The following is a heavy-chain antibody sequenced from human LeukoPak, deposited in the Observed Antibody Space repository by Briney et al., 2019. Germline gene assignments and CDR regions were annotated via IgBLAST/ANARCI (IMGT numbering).Heavy chain of an antibody. CDR1: GYTFTSYD. V-gene: IGHV1-8*01. CDR2: MNPNSGNT. J-gene: IGHJ4*02. CDR3: ARAPYYYDSSGYYYYFDY. Sequence: GASVMVSCKASGYTFTSYDINWVRQATGQGLEWMGWMNPNSGNTGYAQKFQGRVTMTRNTSISTAYMELSSLRSEDTAVYYCARAPYYYDSSGYYYYFDYWGQGTLVTVSS. D-gene: IGHD3-22*01.